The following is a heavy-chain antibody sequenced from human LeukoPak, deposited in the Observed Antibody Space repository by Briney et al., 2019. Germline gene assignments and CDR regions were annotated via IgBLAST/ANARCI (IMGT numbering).Heavy chain of an antibody. CDR3: ARGDAFSGDH. CDR2: IHPEGNEK. CDR1: GFTFRNFW. Sequence: GGSLRLSCAASGFTFRNFWMSWVRQAPGRGLEWVASIHPEGNEKYHVESVKGRFTISRDNAKSSLFLQMNGLRAEDTAVYYCARGDAFSGDHWGQGTLVTVSS. V-gene: IGHV3-7*04. J-gene: IGHJ4*02.